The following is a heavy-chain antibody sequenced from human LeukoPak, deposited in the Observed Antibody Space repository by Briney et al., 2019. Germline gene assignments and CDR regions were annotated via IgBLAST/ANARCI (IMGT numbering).Heavy chain of an antibody. Sequence: SETLSLTCTVSGGSISSSSYYWGWIRQPPGKGLEWIGSIYYSGSTYYNPSLKSRVTISVDTSKNQFSLKLSSVTAADTAVYYCARDRVVAANYYYYYMDVWGKGTTVTVSS. D-gene: IGHD2-15*01. J-gene: IGHJ6*03. CDR1: GGSISSSSYY. CDR2: IYYSGST. V-gene: IGHV4-39*07. CDR3: ARDRVVAANYYYYYMDV.